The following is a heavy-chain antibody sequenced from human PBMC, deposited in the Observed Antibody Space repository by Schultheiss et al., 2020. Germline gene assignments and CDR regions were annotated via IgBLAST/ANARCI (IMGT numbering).Heavy chain of an antibody. CDR2: INHSGST. D-gene: IGHD5-24*01. CDR3: ARVYGDGYNI. J-gene: IGHJ4*02. Sequence: SQTLSLTCAVYGGSFSGYYWSWIRQPPGKGLEWIGEINHSGSTNYNPSLKSRVTISVDTSKNQFSLKLSSVTAADTAVYYCARVYGDGYNIWGQGTLVTVSS. V-gene: IGHV4-34*09. CDR1: GGSFSGYY.